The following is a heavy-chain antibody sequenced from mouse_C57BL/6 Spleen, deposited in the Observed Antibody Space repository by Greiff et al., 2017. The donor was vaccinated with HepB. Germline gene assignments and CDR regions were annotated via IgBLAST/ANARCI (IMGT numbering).Heavy chain of an antibody. J-gene: IGHJ3*01. CDR3: TTTMVTTWFAY. D-gene: IGHD2-2*01. Sequence: VKLQESGAELVRPGASVTLSCKASGYTFTDYEMHWVKQTPVHGLEWIGAIDPETGGTAYNQKFKGKAILTADKSSSTAYMELRSLTSEDSAVYYCTTTMVTTWFAYWGQGTLVTVSA. V-gene: IGHV1-15*01. CDR2: IDPETGGT. CDR1: GYTFTDYE.